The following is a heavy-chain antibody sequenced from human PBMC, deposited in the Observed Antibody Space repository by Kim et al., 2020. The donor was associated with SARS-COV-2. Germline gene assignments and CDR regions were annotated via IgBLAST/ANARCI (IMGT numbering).Heavy chain of an antibody. CDR2: INHSGST. D-gene: IGHD3-3*01. Sequence: SETLSLTCAVYGGSFSGYYWSWIRQPPGKGLEWIGEINHSGSTNYNPSLKSRVTISVDTSKNQFSLKLSSVTAADTAVYYCARGYRGITIFGVVTKGYYYYMDVWGKRTTVTVSS. V-gene: IGHV4-34*01. CDR3: ARGYRGITIFGVVTKGYYYYMDV. CDR1: GGSFSGYY. J-gene: IGHJ6*03.